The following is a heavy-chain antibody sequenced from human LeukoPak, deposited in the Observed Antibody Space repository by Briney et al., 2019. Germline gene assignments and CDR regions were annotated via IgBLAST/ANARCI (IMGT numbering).Heavy chain of an antibody. J-gene: IGHJ4*02. V-gene: IGHV3-48*01. D-gene: IGHD4-17*01. Sequence: PGRSLRLSCAASGFTFSSYGMHWVRQAPGKGLEWVSYITGSSRVKYYADSVKGRFTISRDSSKNTLYLQMNSLRAEDTAVYYCTRGRAATTDYWGQGTLVTVSS. CDR1: GFTFSSYG. CDR2: ITGSSRVK. CDR3: TRGRAATTDY.